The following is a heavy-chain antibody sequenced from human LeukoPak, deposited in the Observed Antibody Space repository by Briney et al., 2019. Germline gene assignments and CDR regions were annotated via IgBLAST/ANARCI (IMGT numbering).Heavy chain of an antibody. CDR1: GGSFSGYY. CDR3: ARLKGKTGIFGVVITYGMDV. Sequence: SETLSLTCAVYGGSFSGYYWSWIRQPPGKGLEWIGEINHSGSTNYNPSLKRRVTIRVETSKKQFSLKLSSVTAADTAVYYCARLKGKTGIFGVVITYGMDVWGQGTTVTVSS. D-gene: IGHD3-3*01. J-gene: IGHJ6*02. V-gene: IGHV4-34*01. CDR2: INHSGST.